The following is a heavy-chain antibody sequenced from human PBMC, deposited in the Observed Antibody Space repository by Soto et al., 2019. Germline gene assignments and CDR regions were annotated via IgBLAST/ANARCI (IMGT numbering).Heavy chain of an antibody. J-gene: IGHJ4*02. D-gene: IGHD3-3*01. CDR3: ARDSTALYYDFWSGYSFDY. CDR1: GFTFSSYS. V-gene: IGHV3-21*01. Sequence: GGSLRLACAASGFTFSSYSMNWVRQAPGKGLEWVSSISSSSSYIYYADSVKGRFTISRDNAKNSLYLQMNSLRAEDTAVYYCARDSTALYYDFWSGYSFDYWGQGTLVTVSS. CDR2: ISSSSSYI.